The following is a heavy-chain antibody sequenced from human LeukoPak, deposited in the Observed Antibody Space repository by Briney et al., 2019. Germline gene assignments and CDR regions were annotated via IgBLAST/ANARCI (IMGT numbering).Heavy chain of an antibody. CDR1: GFTFSSYG. Sequence: GGSLRLSCAASGFTFSSYGMSWVRQAPGKGLEWVSAISGSGGSTYYADSVKGRFTISRDNSKNTLYLQMNSLRAEDTAVYYCVKDSFVTRRFYPWGQGTLVTVSS. CDR2: ISGSGGST. CDR3: VKDSFVTRRFYP. J-gene: IGHJ5*02. V-gene: IGHV3-23*01. D-gene: IGHD3-16*02.